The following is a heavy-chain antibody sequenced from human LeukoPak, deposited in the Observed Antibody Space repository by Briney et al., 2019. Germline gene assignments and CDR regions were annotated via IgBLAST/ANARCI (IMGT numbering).Heavy chain of an antibody. CDR2: ISWNSGSI. Sequence: GGSLRLSCAASGFTFSSYSMNWVRQAPGKGLEWVSGISWNSGSIGYADSVKGRFTISRDNAKNSLYLQMNSLRAEDMALYYCAKGGTTDDYGDYVSSYYFDYWGQGTLVTVSS. V-gene: IGHV3-9*03. CDR3: AKGGTTDDYGDYVSSYYFDY. CDR1: GFTFSSYS. J-gene: IGHJ4*02. D-gene: IGHD4-17*01.